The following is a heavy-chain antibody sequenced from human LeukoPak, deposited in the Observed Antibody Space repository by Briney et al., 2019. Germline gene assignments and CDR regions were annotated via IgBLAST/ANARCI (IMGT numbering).Heavy chain of an antibody. D-gene: IGHD3-16*01. CDR2: IKQDGSEK. CDR3: ARVRFGYGDYFDY. V-gene: IGHV3-7*01. CDR1: GFTFSSYW. J-gene: IGHJ4*02. Sequence: GGSLRLSCAASGFTFSSYWMSWVRQAPGKGLEWVANIKQDGSEKYYVDSVKGRFTISRDNAKNSLYLQMNSLRAEDTAVYYCARVRFGYGDYFDYWGQGTLVTVSS.